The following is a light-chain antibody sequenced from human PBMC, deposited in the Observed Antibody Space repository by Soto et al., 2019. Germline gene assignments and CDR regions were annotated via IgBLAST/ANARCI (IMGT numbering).Light chain of an antibody. CDR2: DAS. CDR1: QSVSSS. CDR3: QQRSNWPRT. J-gene: IGKJ2*01. Sequence: EIVLTQSPATLSLSPGERATLSCRASQSVSSSLAWFQHKPGQAPRLPIYDASNRATGIPARFIGSWSGTDFTLTISSREPEGCAVYYSQQRSNWPRTFGQGTKLEIK. V-gene: IGKV3-11*01.